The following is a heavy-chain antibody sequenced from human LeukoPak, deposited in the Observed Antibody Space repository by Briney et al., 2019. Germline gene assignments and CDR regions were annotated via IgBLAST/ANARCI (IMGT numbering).Heavy chain of an antibody. D-gene: IGHD3-22*01. V-gene: IGHV4-4*07. Sequence: SETLCLTCAGFKASVAAHHWAWIRPRARGGLEWGGRVQFSGSTNYNPFLRSRVALSLDKTKNELSLTLKSVSAADTAVYYCARDDSSRDDSGGYHYWGRGVLVSVSS. CDR1: KASVAAHH. CDR3: ARDDSSRDDSGGYHY. J-gene: IGHJ4*02. CDR2: VQFSGST.